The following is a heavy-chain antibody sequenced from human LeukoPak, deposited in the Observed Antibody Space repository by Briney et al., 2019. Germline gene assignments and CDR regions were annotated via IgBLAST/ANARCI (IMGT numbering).Heavy chain of an antibody. CDR3: AKGPNSGDD. Sequence: GGSLRLSCAASGFTFSSYAMRWVRQATGKGLEWVSAISGSGGSTYYADSVKGRSTISRDNSKNTLYLQMNSLRAEDTAVYYCAKGPNSGDDWGQGTLVTVSS. J-gene: IGHJ4*02. D-gene: IGHD4-23*01. CDR2: ISGSGGST. V-gene: IGHV3-23*01. CDR1: GFTFSSYA.